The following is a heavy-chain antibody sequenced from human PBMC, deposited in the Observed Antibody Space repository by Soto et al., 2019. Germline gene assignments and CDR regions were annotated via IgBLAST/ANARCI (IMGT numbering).Heavy chain of an antibody. J-gene: IGHJ4*02. CDR2: INAGNGNT. V-gene: IGHV1-3*01. CDR3: TRTSGYYFYDY. D-gene: IGHD3-3*01. Sequence: QVQLVQSGAEVKKPGASVKVSCKTSGYTFTSYAMHWVRQAPGQRLEWRGWINAGNGNTKYSQKFQGRVTITRDTSAITAYMELSSLRSEDTAVYYCTRTSGYYFYDYWGQGTLVTVSS. CDR1: GYTFTSYA.